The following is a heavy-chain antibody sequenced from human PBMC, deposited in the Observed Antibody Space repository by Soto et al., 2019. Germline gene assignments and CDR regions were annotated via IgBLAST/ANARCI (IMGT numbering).Heavy chain of an antibody. CDR2: IYYSGST. J-gene: IGHJ3*02. D-gene: IGHD3-16*01. Sequence: KPSETLSLTCTVSGGSISSSNYYWVWIRQPPGKGLEWIGSIYYSGSTSYNSSLKSRVTISVDTSKNQFSLRLSSVTAADTAVYYCASPTLGAFDMWGQGTMVTVSS. CDR1: GGSISSSNYY. V-gene: IGHV4-39*01. CDR3: ASPTLGAFDM.